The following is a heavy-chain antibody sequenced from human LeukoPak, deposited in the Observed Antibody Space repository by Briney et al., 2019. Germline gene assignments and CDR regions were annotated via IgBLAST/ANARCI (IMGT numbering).Heavy chain of an antibody. D-gene: IGHD3-10*01. J-gene: IGHJ4*02. V-gene: IGHV3-33*01. CDR2: IWYDGSNK. CDR3: ARDKGSGPFDY. CDR1: GFTFSSYG. Sequence: PGESLRLSCAASGFTFSSYGMHWVRQAPGKGLEWVAVIWYDGSNKYYADSVKGRFTISRDNSKNTLYVQMNSLRAEDTAVYYCARDKGSGPFDYWGQGTLVTVSS.